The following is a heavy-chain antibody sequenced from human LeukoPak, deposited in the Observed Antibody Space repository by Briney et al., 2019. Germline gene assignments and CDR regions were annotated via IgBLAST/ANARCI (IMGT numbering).Heavy chain of an antibody. Sequence: GGSLRLSCAASGFTFSSYSINWVRQAPGKGLEWVSSIDSSSSYIYYADSVKGRFTISRDNAMNSLFLQMNSLRVEDTAVYYCASPGITGTMGYGAFDIWGQGTRVTVSS. J-gene: IGHJ3*02. D-gene: IGHD1-7*01. CDR2: IDSSSSYI. CDR1: GFTFSSYS. V-gene: IGHV3-21*01. CDR3: ASPGITGTMGYGAFDI.